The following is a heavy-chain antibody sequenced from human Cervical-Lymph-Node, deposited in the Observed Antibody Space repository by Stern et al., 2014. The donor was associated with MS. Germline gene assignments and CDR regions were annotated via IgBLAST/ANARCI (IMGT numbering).Heavy chain of an antibody. CDR1: EYTHNNYL. CDR2: INPSGAT. Sequence: DQLVESESEVKKPGASVKVSCKASEYTHNNYLIHWVRQAPGQRPDWMGVINPSGATNYAQKVQDRVTMTTDASTSTFYMELSRLRSEDTAVYYCAVRYCSGGRCYSVPDVWGQGTTVIVSS. CDR3: AVRYCSGGRCYSVPDV. J-gene: IGHJ6*02. D-gene: IGHD2-15*01. V-gene: IGHV1-46*02.